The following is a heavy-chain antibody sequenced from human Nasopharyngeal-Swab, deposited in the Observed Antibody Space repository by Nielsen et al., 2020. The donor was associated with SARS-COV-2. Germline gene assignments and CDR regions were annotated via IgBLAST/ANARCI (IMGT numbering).Heavy chain of an antibody. J-gene: IGHJ6*03. Sequence: SETLSLTCTVSGDSIGSSGYYWSWIRQLPGKGLQWIGYVYQSGNPDYDPSLKSRVTISLDTSKNHFSLKLSSVTAADTAVYFCARESRMSLYYYMDVWGKGTTVTVSS. CDR1: GDSIGSSGYY. V-gene: IGHV4-61*03. CDR3: ARESRMSLYYYMDV. CDR2: VYQSGNP.